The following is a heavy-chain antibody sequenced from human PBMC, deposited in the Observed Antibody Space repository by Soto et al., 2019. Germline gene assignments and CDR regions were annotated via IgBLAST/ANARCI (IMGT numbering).Heavy chain of an antibody. Sequence: QVQLVQSGAEVKKPGASVKVSCKASGYTFTSYGISWVRQAPGQGLEWMGWISAYNGNTNYAQKLQGGVTMTTDTSTSTAYMELRSLRSDDTAVYYCARDKTRYCSGGSCYLLNYWGQGTLVTVSS. CDR3: ARDKTRYCSGGSCYLLNY. J-gene: IGHJ4*02. D-gene: IGHD2-15*01. CDR2: ISAYNGNT. V-gene: IGHV1-18*04. CDR1: GYTFTSYG.